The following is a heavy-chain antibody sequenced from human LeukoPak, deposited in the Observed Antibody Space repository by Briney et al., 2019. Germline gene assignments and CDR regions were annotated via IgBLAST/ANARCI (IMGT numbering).Heavy chain of an antibody. CDR3: ARVIRDPPPPYCNGGYCSWEDY. J-gene: IGHJ4*02. CDR1: GDSISGNYW. D-gene: IGHD2-15*01. Sequence: LGALSLTCVVSGDSISGNYWWSWVRQPPGKGRGGVGEIYHSGSTNYSRSLRRRVIISVYKSKNQFSLMLTSVTAADTPVYYCARVIRDPPPPYCNGGYCSWEDYWGQGTLVTVSS. CDR2: IYHSGST. V-gene: IGHV4-4*02.